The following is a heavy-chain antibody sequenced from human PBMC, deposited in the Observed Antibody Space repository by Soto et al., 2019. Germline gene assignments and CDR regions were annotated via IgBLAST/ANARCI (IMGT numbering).Heavy chain of an antibody. CDR1: NDSVSSYNW. D-gene: IGHD3-10*01. CDR2: VYHSGNT. V-gene: IGHV4-4*02. CDR3: ARASVYGSSFYFDS. J-gene: IGHJ4*01. Sequence: SETLSLTCAVSNDSVSSYNWWSWVRQPPGKGLEWIGEVYHSGNTNYNPSLKSRVTISVDKSKNHFSLSLSSVSAADTAVYYCARASVYGSSFYFDSWGQGTLVTVSS.